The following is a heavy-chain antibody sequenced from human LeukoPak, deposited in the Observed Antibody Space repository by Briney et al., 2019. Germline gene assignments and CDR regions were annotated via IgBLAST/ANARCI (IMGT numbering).Heavy chain of an antibody. CDR1: GFTFNSYA. Sequence: PGGSLRLSCAASGFTFNSYAMNWVRQAPGKGLEWVSAVTGTGGTTYYADSVMGRFTISRDNSKNTLYLQMNGLRAGDTAVYYCARRSLSSNGYFDSWGQGTLVTVSS. CDR2: VTGTGGTT. CDR3: ARRSLSSNGYFDS. D-gene: IGHD2-15*01. V-gene: IGHV3-23*01. J-gene: IGHJ4*02.